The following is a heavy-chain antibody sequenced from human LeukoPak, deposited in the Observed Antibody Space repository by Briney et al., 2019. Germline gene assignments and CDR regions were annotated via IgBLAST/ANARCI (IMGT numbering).Heavy chain of an antibody. D-gene: IGHD6-19*01. CDR2: IYYRGTA. V-gene: IGHV4-31*03. CDR1: GGSINSDGYY. J-gene: IGHJ4*02. Sequence: PSETLSLTCTVSGGSINSDGYYWSWVRQHPGKGLEWIGFIYYRGTAHYNPSLESRVMISVDTSKNQFSLKVKSVTFADTAIYYCARDRGSGWSDFWGQGTLVTVSS. CDR3: ARDRGSGWSDF.